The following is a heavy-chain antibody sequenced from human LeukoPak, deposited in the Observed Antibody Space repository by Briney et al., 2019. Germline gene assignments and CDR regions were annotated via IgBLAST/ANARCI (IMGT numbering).Heavy chain of an antibody. J-gene: IGHJ4*02. CDR3: ARISSSGWYRGSVGPKQSFDY. D-gene: IGHD6-19*01. Sequence: ASVKVSCKASGYTFTSYYMHWVRQAPGQGLEWMGIINPSGGSTSYAHKFQGRVTMTRDTSTSTVYMELSSLRSEDTAVYYCARISSSGWYRGSVGPKQSFDYWGQGTLVTVSS. CDR2: INPSGGST. CDR1: GYTFTSYY. V-gene: IGHV1-46*01.